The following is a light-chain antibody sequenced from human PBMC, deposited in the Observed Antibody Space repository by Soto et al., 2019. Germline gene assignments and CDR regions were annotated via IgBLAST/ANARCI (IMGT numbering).Light chain of an antibody. CDR3: QSYDSSNRV. Sequence: NFMLTQPHSLSESPGKTVTISCTVSSGSIASNYVQWYQQRPGSAPTTVIYEDNQRPSGVPDRFSGSIDSSSNSASLTISGLKTEDEADYYCQSYDSSNRVFGGGTKLTVL. CDR1: SGSIASNY. CDR2: EDN. J-gene: IGLJ3*02. V-gene: IGLV6-57*02.